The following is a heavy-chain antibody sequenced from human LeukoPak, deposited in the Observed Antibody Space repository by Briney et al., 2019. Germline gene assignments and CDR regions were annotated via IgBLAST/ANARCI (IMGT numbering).Heavy chain of an antibody. V-gene: IGHV3-11*01. Sequence: GGSLRLSCAASGFTFSDYYMSWIRQAPGKGLEWVSYVSKSGSTIYYADSVKGRFTISRDNGKDSLYLQMNSLRVEDTAMYYCAREGHTYGSDYWDQGTLVTVSS. D-gene: IGHD3-10*01. CDR2: VSKSGSTI. CDR1: GFTFSDYY. CDR3: AREGHTYGSDY. J-gene: IGHJ4*02.